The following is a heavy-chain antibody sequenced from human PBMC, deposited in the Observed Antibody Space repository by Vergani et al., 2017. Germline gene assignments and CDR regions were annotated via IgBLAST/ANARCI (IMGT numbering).Heavy chain of an antibody. Sequence: QLQLQESGSGLVKPSQTLSLTCAVSGGSISSGGYSWSWIRQPPGRGLEWIGYIYHSGSTYYNPSLKSRVTISVDRSKNQFSLKLSSVTAADTAVYYCARLSRANYYYYMDVWGKGTTVAVSS. V-gene: IGHV4-30-2*01. CDR3: ARLSRANYYYYMDV. J-gene: IGHJ6*03. D-gene: IGHD1-26*01. CDR1: GGSISSGGYS. CDR2: IYHSGST.